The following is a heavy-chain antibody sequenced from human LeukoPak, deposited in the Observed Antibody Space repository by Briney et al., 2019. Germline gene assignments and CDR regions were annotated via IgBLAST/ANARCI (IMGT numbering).Heavy chain of an antibody. J-gene: IGHJ4*02. Sequence: GGSLRLSCAASGFTFTTYSMNWVRQSPDKGLEWVALISFDGNSKFYADSVEGRFTLSRDNSKNTLYLQMNNLRTEDTAIYYCAKTRVRLVTQSVFDYWGQGTLVTVSS. CDR3: AKTRVRLVTQSVFDY. CDR2: ISFDGNSK. V-gene: IGHV3-30*18. D-gene: IGHD2-21*02. CDR1: GFTFTTYS.